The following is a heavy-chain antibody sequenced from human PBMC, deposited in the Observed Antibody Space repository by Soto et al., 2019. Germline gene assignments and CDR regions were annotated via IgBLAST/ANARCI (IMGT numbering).Heavy chain of an antibody. CDR3: AKDFRRYQLLLRTFDY. J-gene: IGHJ4*02. Sequence: QVQLVESGGGVVQPGRSLRLSCAASGFTFSSYGMHWVRQAPGKGLEWVAVISYDGSNKYYADSVKGRFTISRDNSKNTLYLQMNSLRAEDTAVYYCAKDFRRYQLLLRTFDYWGQGTLVTVSS. D-gene: IGHD2-2*01. CDR2: ISYDGSNK. CDR1: GFTFSSYG. V-gene: IGHV3-30*18.